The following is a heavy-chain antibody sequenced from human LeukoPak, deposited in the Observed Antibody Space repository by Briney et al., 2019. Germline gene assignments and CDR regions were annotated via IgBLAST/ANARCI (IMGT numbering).Heavy chain of an antibody. CDR3: ARSIQLWQRGAFDY. CDR2: INPNSGGT. V-gene: IGHV1-2*06. D-gene: IGHD5-18*01. J-gene: IGHJ4*02. Sequence: ASVKVSCKASGYTFTGYYMHWVRQAPGHGLEWMGRINPNSGGTNYAQKFQGRVTMTRDTSISTAYMELSRLRSDDTAVYYCARSIQLWQRGAFDYWGQGTLVTVSS. CDR1: GYTFTGYY.